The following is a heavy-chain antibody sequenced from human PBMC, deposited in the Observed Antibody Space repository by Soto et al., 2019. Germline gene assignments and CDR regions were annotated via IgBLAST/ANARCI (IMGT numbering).Heavy chain of an antibody. V-gene: IGHV4-59*01. J-gene: IGHJ6*02. D-gene: IGHD3-22*01. CDR1: GGSFSSYY. CDR3: ARDYYYDSRGYPGAYYYGMDV. CDR2: IYYSGRT. Sequence: PSETLSLPCTVSGGSFSSYYWSWILQPPGKGLEWIGHIYYSGRTNYNPSLKSRVTISGDTSKNQLSLKLSSVTAADTAVYYCARDYYYDSRGYPGAYYYGMDVWGQGTTVTVSS.